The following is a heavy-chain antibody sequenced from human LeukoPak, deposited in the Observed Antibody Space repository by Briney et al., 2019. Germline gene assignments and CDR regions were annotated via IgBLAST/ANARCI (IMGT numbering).Heavy chain of an antibody. D-gene: IGHD2-2*01. CDR1: GFIFSHHG. Sequence: PGGSLRLSCATSGFIFSHHGMNWVRQAPGKGLEWVANIKQDGSEKYYVDSVKGRFTISRDNSKNTLYLQMNSLRAEDTAVYYCARGPRNVVPADTNWFDPWGQGTLVTVSS. CDR2: IKQDGSEK. V-gene: IGHV3-7*01. J-gene: IGHJ5*02. CDR3: ARGPRNVVPADTNWFDP.